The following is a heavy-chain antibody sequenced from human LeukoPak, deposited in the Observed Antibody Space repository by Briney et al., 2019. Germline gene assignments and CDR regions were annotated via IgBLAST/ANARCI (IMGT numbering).Heavy chain of an antibody. V-gene: IGHV4-61*02. Sequence: SETLSLTCTVSGGSLSSGSYYWSWIRQPAGKGLECLGRIYTSGCTNYNPSLKSRVTISLDTSKNQISFKLSSLTAADTAVYYWARGVYYDFWRGYFNNWFDPWGQGTLVTVSS. D-gene: IGHD3-3*01. J-gene: IGHJ5*02. CDR2: IYTSGCT. CDR3: ARGVYYDFWRGYFNNWFDP. CDR1: GGSLSSGSYY.